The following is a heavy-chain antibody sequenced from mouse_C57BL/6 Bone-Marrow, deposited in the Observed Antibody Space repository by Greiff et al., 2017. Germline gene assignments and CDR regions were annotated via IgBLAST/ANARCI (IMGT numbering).Heavy chain of an antibody. CDR2: IDPENGDT. V-gene: IGHV14-4*01. CDR1: GFNIKDDY. CDR3: TTPRIYYGNYDAMDY. D-gene: IGHD2-1*01. J-gene: IGHJ4*01. Sequence: VQLQQSGAELVRPGASVKLSCTASGFNIKDDYMHWVKLRPEQGLEWIGWIDPENGDTEYASKFQGKATITADTSSNTAYLQLSSLTSEDTAVYYCTTPRIYYGNYDAMDYWGQGTSVTVSS.